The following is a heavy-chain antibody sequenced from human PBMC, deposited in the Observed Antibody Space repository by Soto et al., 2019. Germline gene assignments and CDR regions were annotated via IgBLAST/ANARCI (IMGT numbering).Heavy chain of an antibody. CDR2: ISVYNTYT. J-gene: IGHJ4*02. V-gene: IGHV1-18*01. CDR1: GYTFTSYG. CDR3: ATGLGIHFDL. D-gene: IGHD7-27*01. Sequence: QVQLVQAGAQVKKPGASVKVSCKASGYTFTSYGISWVRQAPGQGLEWMGWISVYNTYTNYAQKFQDRITLTTDTSTPTAYMELRSLRSDDTAVYYCATGLGIHFDLWGQGTPVTVSS.